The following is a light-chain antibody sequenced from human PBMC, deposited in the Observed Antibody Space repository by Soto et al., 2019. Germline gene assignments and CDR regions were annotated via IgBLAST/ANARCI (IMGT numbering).Light chain of an antibody. CDR1: SSNIGAGYD. V-gene: IGLV1-40*01. CDR3: QSYDSCLSGLV. J-gene: IGLJ2*01. CDR2: GNS. Sequence: QSVLTQPPSVSGAPGQRVTISCTGSSSNIGAGYDVHWYQQLPGTAPKLLIYGNSNRPSGVPDRFSGSKSGTSASLAITGHQAEDEADYYCQSYDSCLSGLVFGGGTKLTVL.